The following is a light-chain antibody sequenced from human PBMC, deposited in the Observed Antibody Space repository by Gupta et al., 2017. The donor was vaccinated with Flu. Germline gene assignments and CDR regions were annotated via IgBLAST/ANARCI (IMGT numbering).Light chain of an antibody. CDR3: QSYDSSLSGVV. Sequence: SVLPHPPSVSCAPWPTVTISCTGSSSNIGAGYDVHWYQQLPGTAPKLLIYGNSNRPSGVPDRFSGSKSGTSASLAITGLQAEDEADYYCQSYDSSLSGVVFGGGTKLTVL. J-gene: IGLJ2*01. V-gene: IGLV1-40*01. CDR2: GNS. CDR1: SSNIGAGYD.